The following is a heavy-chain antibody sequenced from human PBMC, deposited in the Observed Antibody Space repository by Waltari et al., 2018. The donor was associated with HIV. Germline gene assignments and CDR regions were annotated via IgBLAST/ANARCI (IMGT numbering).Heavy chain of an antibody. CDR1: GYTFTSYY. J-gene: IGHJ6*02. CDR2: INPRGGST. Sequence: QVQLVQSGAEVKKPGASVKVSCKASGYTFTSYYMHWVRQAPGQGLEWMGIINPRGGSTSYAQKYQGRVTMNRDTSTSTVYMGLSSLRAEDTAVYYFAHGGSSTGGSMDVWGQGTTVTVSS. D-gene: IGHD2-2*01. V-gene: IGHV1-46*01. CDR3: AHGGSSTGGSMDV.